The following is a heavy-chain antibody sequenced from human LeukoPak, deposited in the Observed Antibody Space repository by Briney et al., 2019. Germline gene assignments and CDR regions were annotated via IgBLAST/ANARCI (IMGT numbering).Heavy chain of an antibody. Sequence: SETLSLTCTVSGGSISSYYWSWIRQPPGKGLEWIGYIYYSGSTNYNPSLKSRVTISVDTSKNQFSLKLSSVTAADTAVYYCARDDAPYGDYGGNWFDPWGQGTLVTVSS. D-gene: IGHD4-17*01. CDR1: GGSISSYY. J-gene: IGHJ5*02. CDR3: ARDDAPYGDYGGNWFDP. V-gene: IGHV4-59*01. CDR2: IYYSGST.